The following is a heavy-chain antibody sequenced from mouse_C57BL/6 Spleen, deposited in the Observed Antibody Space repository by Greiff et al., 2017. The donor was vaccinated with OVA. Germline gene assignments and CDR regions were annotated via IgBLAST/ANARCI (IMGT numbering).Heavy chain of an antibody. Sequence: EVMLVESGGGLVKPGGSLKLSCAASGFTFSSYAMSWVRQTPEKRLEWVATISDGGSYTYYPDNVKGRFTISRDNAKNNLYLQMSHLKSEDTAMYYCARDRGLITTVYYFDYWGQGTTRTVSS. CDR2: ISDGGSYT. CDR3: ARDRGLITTVYYFDY. J-gene: IGHJ2*01. CDR1: GFTFSSYA. D-gene: IGHD1-1*01. V-gene: IGHV5-4*01.